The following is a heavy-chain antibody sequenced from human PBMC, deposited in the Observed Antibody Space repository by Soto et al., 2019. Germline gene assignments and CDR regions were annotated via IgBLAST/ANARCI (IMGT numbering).Heavy chain of an antibody. D-gene: IGHD2-15*01. V-gene: IGHV4-34*01. J-gene: IGHJ1*01. Sequence: SETLSLTCAVYGGSFSGYYWSWIRQPPGKGLEWIGEINHSGSTNYNPSLKSRVTISVDTSKNQFSLKLSSVTAADTAVYYCARGPPGGDIVVVVAATGEYFQHWGQGTLVTVSS. CDR2: INHSGST. CDR3: ARGPPGGDIVVVVAATGEYFQH. CDR1: GGSFSGYY.